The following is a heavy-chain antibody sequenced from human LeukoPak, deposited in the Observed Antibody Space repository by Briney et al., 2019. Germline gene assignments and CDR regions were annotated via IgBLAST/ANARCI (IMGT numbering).Heavy chain of an antibody. J-gene: IGHJ6*02. CDR1: GFTFSDYY. V-gene: IGHV3-11*04. CDR3: ARGLKGRYYYNYALDV. Sequence: PGGSLRLSCAASGFTFSDYYMSWIRQAPGKGLEWVSYISSSGSTIYYADSVKGRFTISRDNAKNTLYLQMNSLRAGDTAVYYCARGLKGRYYYNYALDVWGQGTTVTVSS. CDR2: ISSSGSTI. D-gene: IGHD5/OR15-5a*01.